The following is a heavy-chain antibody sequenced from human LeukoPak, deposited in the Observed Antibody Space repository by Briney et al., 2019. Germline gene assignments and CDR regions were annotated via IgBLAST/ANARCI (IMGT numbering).Heavy chain of an antibody. CDR1: GGSFSGYY. CDR2: INHSGST. CDR3: ARGRRNYDYVWGSYRYTHFDY. Sequence: SETLSLTCAVYGGSFSGYYWSWIRQPPGKGLEWIREINHSGSTNYNPSLKSRVTISVDTSKNQFSLKLGSVTAADTAVYYCARGRRNYDYVWGSYRYTHFDYWGQGTLVTVSS. V-gene: IGHV4-34*01. D-gene: IGHD3-16*02. J-gene: IGHJ4*02.